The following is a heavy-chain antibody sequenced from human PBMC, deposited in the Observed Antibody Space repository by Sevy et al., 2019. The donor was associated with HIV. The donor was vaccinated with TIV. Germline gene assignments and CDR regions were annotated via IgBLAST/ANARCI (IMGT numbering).Heavy chain of an antibody. J-gene: IGHJ4*02. CDR3: AREAGYTTTWSPGNY. Sequence: GGSLRLSCAASGFNCRTHAMHWVRQPPGKGLEWVAVISSTGSHKYYANSVRGRFTISRDNSENTLSLQMNGLRLDDTGLYYCAREAGYTTTWSPGNYWGLGTLVTVSS. V-gene: IGHV3-30-3*01. CDR1: GFNCRTHA. D-gene: IGHD5-12*01. CDR2: ISSTGSHK.